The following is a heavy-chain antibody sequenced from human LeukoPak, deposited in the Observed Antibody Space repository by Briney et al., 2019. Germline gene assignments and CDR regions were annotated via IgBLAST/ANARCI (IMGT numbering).Heavy chain of an antibody. CDR1: GDSFSSKSAA. D-gene: IGHD2-8*02. CDR2: THYRSKWYN. V-gene: IGHV6-1*01. CDR3: ARDPPGPDTNFDY. J-gene: IGHJ4*02. Sequence: SQTLSLTCAISGDSFSSKSAAWTWIRQSPSRGLEWLGRTHYRSKWYNDYAVSVKSRLTINPDTSKNQFSLQLNSVTPEDTAVYYCARDPPGPDTNFDYWGQGTLVTVSS.